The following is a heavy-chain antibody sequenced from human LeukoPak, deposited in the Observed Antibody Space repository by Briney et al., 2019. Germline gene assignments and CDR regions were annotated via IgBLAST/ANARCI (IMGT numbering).Heavy chain of an antibody. Sequence: SETLSLTCGVSGGSISNFYWNWIRQPAGKGLEWIGRVHASGSSRYNPSFAGRVSMSADTSGNQVSLTVTSVTAADTAVYFCARDQSGSGGHNNDAFDIWGQGTMVTVSS. CDR2: VHASGSS. D-gene: IGHD1/OR15-1a*01. V-gene: IGHV4-4*07. CDR3: ARDQSGSGGHNNDAFDI. J-gene: IGHJ3*02. CDR1: GGSISNFY.